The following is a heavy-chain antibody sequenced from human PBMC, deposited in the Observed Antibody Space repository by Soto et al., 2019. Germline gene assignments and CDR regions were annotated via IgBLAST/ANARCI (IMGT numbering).Heavy chain of an antibody. J-gene: IGHJ6*02. V-gene: IGHV4-59*01. Sequence: SETLSLTCTVSGGSISSYYWSWIRQPPGKGLEWIAYIYYSGSTNYNPSLKSRVTISVDTSKNQFYLKLSSVTAADTAVYYCAREYSSSHYYYGMDVWGQGTTVTVSS. CDR2: IYYSGST. D-gene: IGHD6-6*01. CDR1: GGSISSYY. CDR3: AREYSSSHYYYGMDV.